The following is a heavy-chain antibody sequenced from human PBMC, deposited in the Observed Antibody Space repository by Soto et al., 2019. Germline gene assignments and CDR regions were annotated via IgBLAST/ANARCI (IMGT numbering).Heavy chain of an antibody. J-gene: IGHJ6*02. CDR3: ARAADGDYYYHGMDV. D-gene: IGHD4-17*01. Sequence: QVHLVQSGAEVKKPGSSVRVSCKASGGTLSIYAISWVRQAPGQGLEWMGGIIAFYGTINYAQKFQGRVKITADDSTSTAYMELTSLRSEDTAVYYCARAADGDYYYHGMDVWGQGTTVIVSS. CDR1: GGTLSIYA. CDR2: IIAFYGTI. V-gene: IGHV1-69*01.